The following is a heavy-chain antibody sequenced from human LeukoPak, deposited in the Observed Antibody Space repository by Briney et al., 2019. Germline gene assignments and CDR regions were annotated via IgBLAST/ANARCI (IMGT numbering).Heavy chain of an antibody. V-gene: IGHV3-23*01. CDR1: RFTFSSYT. CDR3: ASMPSTEIYYFYYMDV. J-gene: IGHJ6*03. Sequence: GGSLRLSCADSRFTFSSYTMNWVRQAPGKGLEWVSGISASAVSTYYADSVKGRFTISRDNSKNTLYLHMDRLGTEDTAVYYCASMPSTEIYYFYYMDVWGKGTTVTVSS. D-gene: IGHD2-2*01. CDR2: ISASAVST.